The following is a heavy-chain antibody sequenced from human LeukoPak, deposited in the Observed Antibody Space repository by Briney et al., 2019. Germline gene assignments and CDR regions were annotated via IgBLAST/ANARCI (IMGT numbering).Heavy chain of an antibody. CDR1: GGSISNYY. CDR2: IYYSGST. D-gene: IGHD6-13*01. V-gene: IGHV4-59*01. J-gene: IGHJ4*02. Sequence: SETLSLTCTVSGGSISNYYWSWPRQPPGKGLEWIGYIYYSGSTNYSPSLKSRVTISLDTSKNQFSLRLSSVTAADTAVYYCTRDGPAVGGFDYWGQGTLVTVSS. CDR3: TRDGPAVGGFDY.